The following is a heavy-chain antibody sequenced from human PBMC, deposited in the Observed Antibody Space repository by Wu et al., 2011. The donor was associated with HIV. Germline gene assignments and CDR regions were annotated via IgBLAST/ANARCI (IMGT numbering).Heavy chain of an antibody. J-gene: IGHJ5*02. CDR2: IIPIFGST. Sequence: QGQLVQSGSEVKPPGSSVKVSCKASGGSFSNYVVHWVRQAPGQGLEWMGGIIPIFGSTDYTLKFQDRVTFSADKSSGTAYMELTSLRFEDTAVYFCAKGVTAYQMYFDWFDAWGQGTLVTVSS. V-gene: IGHV1-69*14. CDR3: AKGVTAYQMYFDWFDA. CDR1: GGSFSNYV. D-gene: IGHD2-2*01.